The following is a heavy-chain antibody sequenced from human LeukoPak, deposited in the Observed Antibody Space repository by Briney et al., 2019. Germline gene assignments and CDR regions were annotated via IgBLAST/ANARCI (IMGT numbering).Heavy chain of an antibody. CDR2: IYYSGST. CDR3: ARSHSVWTSFDY. V-gene: IGHV4-59*01. D-gene: IGHD3/OR15-3a*01. Sequence: PSETLSLTCTVSGGSISSYYWSWIRQPPGKGLEWIGYIYYSGSTNYNPSLKSRVAISVDTSKNQFSLKLSSVTAADTAVYYCARSHSVWTSFDYWGQGTLVTVSS. CDR1: GGSISSYY. J-gene: IGHJ4*02.